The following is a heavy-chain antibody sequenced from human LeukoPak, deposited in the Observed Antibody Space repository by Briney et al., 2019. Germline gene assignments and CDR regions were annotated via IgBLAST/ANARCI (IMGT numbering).Heavy chain of an antibody. Sequence: GGSLRLSCAASGFTFNTYTMNWVRQAPGKGLEWVSYISGSSGIIDYADSVRGRFTISRDNAKNSLYLQMNSLRAEDTAVYYCARAGTTIGGGYWFDPWGQGTLVTVSS. D-gene: IGHD1-1*01. CDR1: GFTFNTYT. J-gene: IGHJ5*02. CDR2: ISGSSGII. CDR3: ARAGTTIGGGYWFDP. V-gene: IGHV3-48*01.